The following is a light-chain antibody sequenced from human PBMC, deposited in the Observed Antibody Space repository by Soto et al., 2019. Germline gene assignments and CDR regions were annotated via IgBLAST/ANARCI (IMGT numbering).Light chain of an antibody. CDR1: QSLVYSDGNTY. CDR3: MQASHRPWT. CDR2: KVS. J-gene: IGKJ1*01. V-gene: IGKV2-30*01. Sequence: DVVVTQSPLSLPVTLGQPASISCRSSQSLVYSDGNTYLNWLQQRPGQSPRRLIYKVSNRDSGVPDKFSGSGSGTDFTLKTSRVEAEDVGVYYCMQASHRPWTFGQGTKVEIK.